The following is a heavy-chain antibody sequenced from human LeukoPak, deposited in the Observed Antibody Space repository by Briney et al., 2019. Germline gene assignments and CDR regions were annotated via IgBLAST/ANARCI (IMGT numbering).Heavy chain of an antibody. V-gene: IGHV3-30*18. CDR3: AKGQLVDYGMDV. CDR1: KFTFSRYW. D-gene: IGHD6-6*01. CDR2: MSYDGGHK. J-gene: IGHJ6*02. Sequence: GSLRLSCAASKFTFSRYWMSWVRQAPGKGLEWVAVMSYDGGHKYYADSVKGRFTISRDNSKNTLYLQMNSLRAEDTALYYCAKGQLVDYGMDVWGQGTTVTVSS.